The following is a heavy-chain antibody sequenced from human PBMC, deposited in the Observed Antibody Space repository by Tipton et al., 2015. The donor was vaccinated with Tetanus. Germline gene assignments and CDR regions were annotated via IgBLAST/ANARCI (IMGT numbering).Heavy chain of an antibody. CDR2: IYFSGST. V-gene: IGHV4-39*01. Sequence: TLSLTCTVSGASISNSSSYWGWIRQSPGKGLEWIGNIYFSGSTYYNPSLKSRVTISVDTSKNQFSLRLNSVTAADTAVYYCAKLFRVRAQGITMVVVVPPGYFDYWGQGTLVTVSS. CDR1: GASISNSSSY. J-gene: IGHJ4*02. D-gene: IGHD3-22*01. CDR3: AKLFRVRAQGITMVVVVPPGYFDY.